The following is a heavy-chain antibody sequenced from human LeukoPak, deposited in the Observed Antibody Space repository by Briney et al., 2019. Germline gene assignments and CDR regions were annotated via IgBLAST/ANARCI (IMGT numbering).Heavy chain of an antibody. D-gene: IGHD2-2*02. CDR1: GYTFTSYG. CDR3: ARDQYQLLYSYYYYGMDV. CDR2: ISVYNGNT. J-gene: IGHJ6*02. V-gene: IGHV1-18*01. Sequence: ASVKVSCKASGYTFTSYGISWVRQAPGQGLEWMGWISVYNGNTNYAQRLQGRVTMTTDTSTSTAYMELRSLRSDDTAVYYCARDQYQLLYSYYYYGMDVWGQGTTVTVSS.